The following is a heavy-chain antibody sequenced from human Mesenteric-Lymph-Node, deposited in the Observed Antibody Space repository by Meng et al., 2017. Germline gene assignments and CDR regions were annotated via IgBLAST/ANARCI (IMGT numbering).Heavy chain of an antibody. CDR3: ARAEYYNWFDP. V-gene: IGHV4-30-4*01. J-gene: IGHJ5*02. CDR2: IYYSGNT. CDR1: GGSVSSGNNY. D-gene: IGHD1-14*01. Sequence: QVQLQEAGPGLVKPSQPLSLTCTVSGGSVSSGNNYWIWIRQPPGKGLEWIGYIYYSGNTYYNPSLKSRVTISIDTSKNQFSLKLSSVTAADTAVYYCARAEYYNWFDPWGQGTLVTVSS.